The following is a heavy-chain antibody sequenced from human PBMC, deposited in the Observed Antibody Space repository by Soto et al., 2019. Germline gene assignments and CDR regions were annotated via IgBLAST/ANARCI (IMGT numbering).Heavy chain of an antibody. CDR1: GGSFSGYY. V-gene: IGHV4-34*01. D-gene: IGHD2-2*01. Sequence: SETLSLTCAVYGGSFSGYYWSWIRQPPGKGLEWIGEINHSGSTNYNPSLKSRVTISVDTSKNQFSLKLSSVTAADTAAYYCARIPVPTYYYYMDVWGKGTAVTVSS. CDR3: ARIPVPTYYYYMDV. CDR2: INHSGST. J-gene: IGHJ6*03.